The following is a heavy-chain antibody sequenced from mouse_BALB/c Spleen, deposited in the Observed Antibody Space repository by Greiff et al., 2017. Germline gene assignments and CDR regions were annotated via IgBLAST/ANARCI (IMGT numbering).Heavy chain of an antibody. CDR1: GYTFTDYV. V-gene: IGHV1S126*01. CDR2: IYPSDSYT. Sequence: VQLQESGPELVKPGASVKMSCKASGYTFTDYVISWVKQRPGQGLEWIGNIYPSDSYTNYNQKFKDKATLTVDKSSSTAYMQLSSPTSEDSAVYYCTISRGYYAMDYWGQGTAVTVSS. CDR3: TISRGYYAMDY. J-gene: IGHJ4*01.